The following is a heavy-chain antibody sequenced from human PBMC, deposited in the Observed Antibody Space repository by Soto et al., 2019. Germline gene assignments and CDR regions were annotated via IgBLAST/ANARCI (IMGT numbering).Heavy chain of an antibody. Sequence: QVQLVESGGGVVQPGRSLRLSCAASGFTFSNYGMHWVRQAPGKGLEWVAIISYDGSNTYFADSVKGRFTISRDSYKNTLYLQMNSLRAEDTAVYYCAKDRVGTTYYFDNWGQGTLVTVSS. CDR3: AKDRVGTTYYFDN. CDR2: ISYDGSNT. CDR1: GFTFSNYG. D-gene: IGHD1-26*01. V-gene: IGHV3-30*18. J-gene: IGHJ4*02.